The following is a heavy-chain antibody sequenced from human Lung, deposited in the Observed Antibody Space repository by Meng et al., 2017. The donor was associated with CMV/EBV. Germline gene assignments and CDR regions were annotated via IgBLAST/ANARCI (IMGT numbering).Heavy chain of an antibody. Sequence: SVXVSXKASGGTFSRYAVHWVQQAPGQGLEWMGRIIPILGTANYAQSFQDRVTITTDESTSTAYMELSSLRSEDTAVYYCAREPDYSSGSDVFDIWGQGXTVTVSS. D-gene: IGHD6-19*01. J-gene: IGHJ3*02. V-gene: IGHV1-69*05. CDR1: GGTFSRYA. CDR3: AREPDYSSGSDVFDI. CDR2: IIPILGTA.